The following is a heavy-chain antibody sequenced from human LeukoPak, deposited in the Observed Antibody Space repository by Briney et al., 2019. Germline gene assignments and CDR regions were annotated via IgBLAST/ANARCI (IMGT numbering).Heavy chain of an antibody. CDR1: GFSFDTFT. D-gene: IGHD5-18*01. CDR2: ISSGGTYT. V-gene: IGHV3-21*01. J-gene: IGHJ4*02. Sequence: GGSLRLSCAASGFSFDTFTMDWVRQAPGKGLEWVSSISSGGTYTEYADSVKGRFTISRDNDRRTLFLQMSSLRAEDTAMYYCARLVWDTTMADGDIDSWGQGTLLIVSS. CDR3: ARLVWDTTMADGDIDS.